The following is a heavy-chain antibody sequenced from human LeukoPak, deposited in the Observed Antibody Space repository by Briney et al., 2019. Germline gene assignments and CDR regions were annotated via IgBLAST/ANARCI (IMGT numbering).Heavy chain of an antibody. Sequence: PGGSLRLSCAASGFTFSSYAMSWVRQAPGKGLEWVSAISGSGGSTYYADSVKGRFTISRDNSRSTLYLQMNSLRPEDTAIYYCAREGYYGSGSPPSLYFDYWGQETLVTVSS. CDR3: AREGYYGSGSPPSLYFDY. D-gene: IGHD3-10*01. CDR1: GFTFSSYA. CDR2: ISGSGGST. J-gene: IGHJ4*02. V-gene: IGHV3-23*01.